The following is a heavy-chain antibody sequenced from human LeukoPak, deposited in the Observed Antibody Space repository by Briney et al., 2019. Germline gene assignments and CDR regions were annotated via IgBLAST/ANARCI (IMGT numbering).Heavy chain of an antibody. D-gene: IGHD4-11*01. J-gene: IGHJ3*02. CDR1: GFTFSRYW. CDR3: ARVPAYGNYRRAFDI. V-gene: IGHV3-74*01. CDR2: ISSEERTT. Sequence: PGGSLRLSCAASGFTFSRYWMHWVRHAPGKGLVWVSRISSEERTTIYADSVKGRFPLSRDNTRNTVYPQINTLRAEHTAMYYCARVPAYGNYRRAFDIWGQGAMVIVSS.